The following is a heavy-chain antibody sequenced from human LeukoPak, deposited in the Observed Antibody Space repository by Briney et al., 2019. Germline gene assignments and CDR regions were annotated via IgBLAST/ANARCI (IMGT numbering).Heavy chain of an antibody. CDR3: ARGTYDYYPEYNWFDP. CDR1: GYSISSGYY. D-gene: IGHD4/OR15-4a*01. J-gene: IGHJ5*02. Sequence: SETQSLTCTVSGYSISSGYYWGWIRQPPGKGLEWIGSIYHSGSTYYNPSLKSRVTISVDTSKNQFSLKLSSVTAADTAVYYCARGTYDYYPEYNWFDPWGQGTLVTVSS. CDR2: IYHSGST. V-gene: IGHV4-38-2*02.